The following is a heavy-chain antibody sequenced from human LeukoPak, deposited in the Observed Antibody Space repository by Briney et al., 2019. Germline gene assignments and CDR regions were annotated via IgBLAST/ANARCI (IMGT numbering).Heavy chain of an antibody. CDR3: ARADILTGYSFVY. CDR1: GGSISSSSYY. CDR2: IYYSGST. D-gene: IGHD3-9*01. V-gene: IGHV4-61*01. J-gene: IGHJ4*02. Sequence: SETLSLTCTVSGGSISSSSYYWSWIRQPPGKGLEWIGYIYYSGSTNYNPSLKSRVIISGYMSKNQFSLKLSSVTAADTAVYYCARADILTGYSFVYWGRGTLVTVSS.